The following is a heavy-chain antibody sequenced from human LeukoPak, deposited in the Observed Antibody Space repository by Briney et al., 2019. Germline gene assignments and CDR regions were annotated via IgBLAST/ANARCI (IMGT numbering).Heavy chain of an antibody. CDR3: AAQWPRLYNWFDP. CDR1: GGSISSYY. D-gene: IGHD6-19*01. V-gene: IGHV4-59*04. Sequence: SETLSLTCTVSGGSISSYYWSWIRQPPGKGLEWIGYIYYSGSTYYNPSLKSRVTISVDTPKKQFSLKLSSVTAADTAVYYCAAQWPRLYNWFDPWGQGTLVTVSS. J-gene: IGHJ5*02. CDR2: IYYSGST.